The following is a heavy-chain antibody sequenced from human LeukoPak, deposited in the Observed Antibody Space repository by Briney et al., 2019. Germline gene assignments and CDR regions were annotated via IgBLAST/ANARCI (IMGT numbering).Heavy chain of an antibody. CDR1: GFTFDDYA. Sequence: HPGGSLRLSCAASGFTFDDYAMHWVRQAPGKGLEWVSGISWNSGSIGYADSVKGRFTISRDNAKNSLYLQMNSLRAEDTAVYYCARGIDPKGLDYWGQGTLVTVSS. V-gene: IGHV3-9*01. CDR3: ARGIDPKGLDY. J-gene: IGHJ4*02. D-gene: IGHD3-3*02. CDR2: ISWNSGSI.